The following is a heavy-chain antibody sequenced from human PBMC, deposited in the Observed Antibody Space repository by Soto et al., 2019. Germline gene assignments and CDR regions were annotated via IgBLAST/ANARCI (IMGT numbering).Heavy chain of an antibody. J-gene: IGHJ5*02. Sequence: SETLSLTCTVSGGSISSSSYFWGWIRQPPGKGLEWIGSIYYSGSTYYKPSLRSRVTVSVDTSMNQFSLKLSSVTAADTAVYYCARHPSDFWFDPWGQGTLVTVSS. CDR1: GGSISSSSYF. CDR3: ARHPSDFWFDP. V-gene: IGHV4-39*01. D-gene: IGHD2-21*02. CDR2: IYYSGST.